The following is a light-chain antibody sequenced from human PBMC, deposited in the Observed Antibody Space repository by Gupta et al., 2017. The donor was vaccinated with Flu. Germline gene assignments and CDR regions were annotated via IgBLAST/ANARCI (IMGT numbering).Light chain of an antibody. CDR1: QSVSSN. V-gene: IGKV3-15*01. CDR3: QEENNCPIT. J-gene: IGKJ4*01. Sequence: EIVMTQSPATLSVSPGERATLSCRASQSVSSNLAWYQQKPGQAPRLLIYGASTTATGIPARLSGCGSGTEFTLTISSLQSEDFTVYFCQEENNCPITFGGGTRLEIK. CDR2: GAS.